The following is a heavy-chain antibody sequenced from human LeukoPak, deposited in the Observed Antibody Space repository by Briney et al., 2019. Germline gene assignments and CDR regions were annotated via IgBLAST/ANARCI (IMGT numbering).Heavy chain of an antibody. Sequence: LSGGSLRPSCAASGFTLSSYGMHSVRQAAGKGLEWVAFIRFDGSNKNYADCVKGRLTISRDNSKNTLYLQMSSLRAEDTAVYYCASTFLRLGELSAPVSWFDPWGQGTLVTVSS. CDR3: ASTFLRLGELSAPVSWFDP. CDR1: GFTLSSYG. J-gene: IGHJ5*02. D-gene: IGHD3-16*02. V-gene: IGHV3-30*02. CDR2: IRFDGSNK.